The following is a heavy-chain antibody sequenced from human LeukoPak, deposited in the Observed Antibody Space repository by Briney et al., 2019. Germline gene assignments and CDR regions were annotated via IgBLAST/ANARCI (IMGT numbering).Heavy chain of an antibody. V-gene: IGHV4-39*01. CDR2: IYYSGST. CDR3: ATYSSSWYGDYFDY. J-gene: IGHJ4*02. Sequence: SETLSLTCTVSGGSISSSSYYWGWIRQPPGKGLEWNGSIYYSGSTYYNPSLKSRVTISVDTSKNQFSLKLSSVTAADTAVYYCATYSSSWYGDYFDYWGQGTLVTVSS. D-gene: IGHD6-13*01. CDR1: GGSISSSSYY.